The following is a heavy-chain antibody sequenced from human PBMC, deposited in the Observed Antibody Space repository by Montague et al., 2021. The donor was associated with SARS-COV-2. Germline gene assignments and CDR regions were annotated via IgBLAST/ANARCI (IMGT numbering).Heavy chain of an antibody. CDR3: ARTLWFGELLSYYYYGMDV. V-gene: IGHV4-4*02. D-gene: IGHD3-10*01. CDR1: GGSISSSNW. CDR2: IYYSGST. J-gene: IGHJ6*02. Sequence: SETLSLTCAVSGGSISSSNWWSWVRQPPGKGLVWIGEIYYSGSTNYNPSLKSRVTILVDKSKNQFSLKLSSVTAADTAVYYCARTLWFGELLSYYYYGMDVWGQGTTVTVSS.